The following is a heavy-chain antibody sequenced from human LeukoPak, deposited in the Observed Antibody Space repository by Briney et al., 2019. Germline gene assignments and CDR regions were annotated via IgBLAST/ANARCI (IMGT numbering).Heavy chain of an antibody. CDR3: ARTDCTSATCYIGH. CDR1: GFTFSNCP. Sequence: PGGSLRLSCSASGFTFSNCPMHWVRQAPGKGLEWVANIKQDGSGKYYLDSVKGRFTISRDNAKNSLSLQMNSLRTEDTAFYFCARTDCTSATCYIGHWGQGTLVTVSS. D-gene: IGHD2-2*02. CDR2: IKQDGSGK. J-gene: IGHJ5*02. V-gene: IGHV3-7*05.